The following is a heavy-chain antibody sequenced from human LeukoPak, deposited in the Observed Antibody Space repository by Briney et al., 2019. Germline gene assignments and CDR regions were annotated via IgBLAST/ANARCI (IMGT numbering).Heavy chain of an antibody. CDR3: ARHGCSGGSCYGDY. CDR2: IDYSGTA. V-gene: IGHV4-31*03. CDR1: GGSISSGGYY. J-gene: IGHJ4*02. D-gene: IGHD2-15*01. Sequence: SQTLSLTCTVSGGSISSGGYYWSWIRQLPGKGLEWIGYIDYSGTAYYNPSLKSRVTISIDTSKNQFSVKLSSVTAADTAVYYCARHGCSGGSCYGDYWGQGTLVTVSS.